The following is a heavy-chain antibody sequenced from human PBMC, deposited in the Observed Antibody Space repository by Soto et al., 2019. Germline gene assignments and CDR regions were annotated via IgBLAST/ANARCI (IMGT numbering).Heavy chain of an antibody. V-gene: IGHV3-21*01. CDR1: GFTFSSYS. Sequence: PGGSLRLTCAASGFTFSSYSKNWVRQAPGKGLERVSSISSSSSYIYYADSVKGRFTISRDNAKNSRYLQMNSLRAEDTAVYYCASFCSTSCYDFDYWGQGTLVTVSS. J-gene: IGHJ4*02. CDR3: ASFCSTSCYDFDY. D-gene: IGHD2-2*01. CDR2: ISSSSSYI.